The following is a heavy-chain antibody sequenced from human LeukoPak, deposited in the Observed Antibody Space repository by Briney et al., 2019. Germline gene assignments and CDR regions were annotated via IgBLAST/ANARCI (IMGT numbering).Heavy chain of an antibody. CDR3: ARGYSYGFDY. CDR2: ISYDGSNK. J-gene: IGHJ4*02. CDR1: GFTFSNYD. V-gene: IGHV3-30*03. Sequence: PGGSLRLSCAASGFTFSNYDMHWVRQAPGEGLEWVAVISYDGSNKFYADSVKGRFTISRDNSKNTVYLQMNSLRAEDTAVYYCARGYSYGFDYWGQGTLVTVSS. D-gene: IGHD5-18*01.